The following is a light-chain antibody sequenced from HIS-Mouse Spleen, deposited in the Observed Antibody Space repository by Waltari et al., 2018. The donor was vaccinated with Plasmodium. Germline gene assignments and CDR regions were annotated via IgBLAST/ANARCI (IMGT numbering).Light chain of an antibody. CDR1: NIGSKR. V-gene: IGLV3-21*02. CDR2: DDS. J-gene: IGLJ1*01. CDR3: QVWDSSSDHLYV. Sequence: SYVLTQPPSVSVAPGQTARITCGGNNIGSKRVHWYQQKPGQAPVLVGYDDSDRPPGIPERFSGSNSGNTATLTISRVEAGDEADYYCQVWDSSSDHLYVFGTGTKVTVL.